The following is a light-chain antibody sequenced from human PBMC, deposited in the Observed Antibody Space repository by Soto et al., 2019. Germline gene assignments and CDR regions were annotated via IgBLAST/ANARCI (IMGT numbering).Light chain of an antibody. V-gene: IGLV3-27*01. CDR1: VLAKKY. CDR3: YSAADNNLGGV. Sequence: SYELTQPSSVSVSPGQTARITCSGDVLAKKYARWFQQKPGQAPVLVIYKDSERPSGIPERFSGSSSGTTVTLTISGAQVEDEADYYCYSAADNNLGGVFGGGTQLTVL. J-gene: IGLJ2*01. CDR2: KDS.